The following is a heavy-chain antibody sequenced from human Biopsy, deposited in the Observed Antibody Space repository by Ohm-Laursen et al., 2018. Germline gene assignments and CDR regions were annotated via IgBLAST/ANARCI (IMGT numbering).Heavy chain of an antibody. J-gene: IGHJ2*01. D-gene: IGHD3-22*01. CDR1: GDSISSYY. CDR2: VYYTGST. Sequence: TLSLTCSVSGDSISSYYWSWIRQPPGKGLQWIGYVYYTGSTDYNPSLQSRVTISVDTSKNHFSLRLRSVTPADTAIYYCARDRGYYSDRTVPGYFDLWGRGTLVTVSS. V-gene: IGHV4-59*01. CDR3: ARDRGYYSDRTVPGYFDL.